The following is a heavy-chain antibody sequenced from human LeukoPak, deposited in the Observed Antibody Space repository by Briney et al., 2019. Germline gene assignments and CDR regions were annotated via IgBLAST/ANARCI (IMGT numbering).Heavy chain of an antibody. Sequence: GGSLRLSCAASGFTFSSYWMSWVRQAPGKGLEWVANIKQDESEKYYVDSVKGRFTISRDNAKNSLYLQMNSLRAEDTAVYYCARAPPLYSSSWYIHYYYYYYYMDVWGKGTTVTVSS. CDR2: IKQDESEK. CDR3: ARAPPLYSSSWYIHYYYYYYYMDV. V-gene: IGHV3-7*01. D-gene: IGHD6-13*01. CDR1: GFTFSSYW. J-gene: IGHJ6*03.